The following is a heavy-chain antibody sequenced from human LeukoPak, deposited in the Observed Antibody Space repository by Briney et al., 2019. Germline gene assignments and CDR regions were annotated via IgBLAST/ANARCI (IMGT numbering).Heavy chain of an antibody. D-gene: IGHD3-22*01. CDR1: GYTFTSYD. Sequence: ASVEVSCKASGYTFTSYDINWVRQATGQGLEWMGWMNPNSGNTGYAQKFQGRVTMTRNTSISTAYMELSSLRSEDTAVYYCARGFRLYDSSGYYYPLGYWGQGTLVTVSS. CDR3: ARGFRLYDSSGYYYPLGY. CDR2: MNPNSGNT. V-gene: IGHV1-8*01. J-gene: IGHJ4*02.